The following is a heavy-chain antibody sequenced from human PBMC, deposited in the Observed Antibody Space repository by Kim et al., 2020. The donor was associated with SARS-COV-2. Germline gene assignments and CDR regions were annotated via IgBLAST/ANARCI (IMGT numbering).Heavy chain of an antibody. V-gene: IGHV3-30-3*01. CDR2: ISYDGSNK. D-gene: IGHD1-26*01. CDR1: GFTFSSYA. J-gene: IGHJ6*02. Sequence: GGSLRLSCAASGFTFSSYAMHWVRQAPGKGLEWVAVISYDGSNKYCADSVKGRFTISRDNSKNTLYLQMNSLRAEDTAVYYCAREIVSYYGMDVWGQGTTVTASS. CDR3: AREIVSYYGMDV.